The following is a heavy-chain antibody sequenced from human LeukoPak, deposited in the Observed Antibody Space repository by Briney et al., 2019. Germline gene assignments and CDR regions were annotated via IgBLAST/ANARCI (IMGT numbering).Heavy chain of an antibody. J-gene: IGHJ4*02. D-gene: IGHD1-26*01. CDR1: GGSISSYY. CDR3: ARGNSGSYLYY. CDR2: IYYSGST. V-gene: IGHV4-59*01. Sequence: PSETLFLTCTVSGGSISSYYWSWIRQPPGKGLEWIGYIYYSGSTNYNPSLKSRVTISVDTSKNQFSLKLSSVTAADTAVYYCARGNSGSYLYYWGQGTLVTVSS.